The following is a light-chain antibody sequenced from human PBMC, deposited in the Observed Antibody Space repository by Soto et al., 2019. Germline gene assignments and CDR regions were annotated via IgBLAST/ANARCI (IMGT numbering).Light chain of an antibody. CDR2: DLN. CDR1: NSDIGGGYNR. J-gene: IGLJ2*01. V-gene: IGLV2-14*03. Sequence: QSALTQPASVSGSPGQSITISCNGSNSDIGGGYNRVSWYQQHPDKAPTLMIYDLNNRPSGVSNRFSGSKSGNTASLTISGLQAEDEAHYYCSSQALGSTLVFGGGTKVTVL. CDR3: SSQALGSTLV.